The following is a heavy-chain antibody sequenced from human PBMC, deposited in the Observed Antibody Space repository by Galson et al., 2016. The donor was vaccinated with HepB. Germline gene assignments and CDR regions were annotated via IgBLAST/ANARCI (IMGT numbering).Heavy chain of an antibody. CDR1: GASISSSNW. D-gene: IGHD5-18*01. CDR2: IYHGGTA. J-gene: IGHJ5*02. Sequence: SETLSLTCAVSGASISSSNWWNWVRQSPGKGLEWIGEIYHGGTANYNPSLKTRVTMSVDRSKNHFSLQLTSVTAADTAVYYCSRSIGYSYGFAQYNWLAPWGQGILVTVSS. V-gene: IGHV4-4*02. CDR3: SRSIGYSYGFAQYNWLAP.